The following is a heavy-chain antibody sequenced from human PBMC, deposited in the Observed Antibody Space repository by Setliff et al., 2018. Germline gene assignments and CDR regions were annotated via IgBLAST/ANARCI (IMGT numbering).Heavy chain of an antibody. J-gene: IGHJ3*02. V-gene: IGHV4-34*01. CDR1: GGSFSGYY. D-gene: IGHD5-12*01. CDR2: INHSGST. CDR3: ARPSRGQGGYDDRINGFDI. Sequence: SETLSLTCAVYGGSFSGYYWSWIRQPPGKGLEWIGEINHSGSTNYNPSLKSRVTISADKSIGTAYLQWSSLRASDTAMYYCARPSRGQGGYDDRINGFDIWGQGTMVTVSS.